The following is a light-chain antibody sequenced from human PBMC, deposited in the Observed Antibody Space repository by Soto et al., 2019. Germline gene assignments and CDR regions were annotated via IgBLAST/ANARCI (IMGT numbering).Light chain of an antibody. CDR2: GAS. CDR3: QQYGSSSWT. Sequence: EIVFTQSPGTLSFSPGERATLSCRASQSVSSSYLAWYQQKPGQAPRLLIYGASSRATGIPDRFSGSGSGTDFTLTISRLEPEDSAVYYCQQYGSSSWTFGQGTKV. V-gene: IGKV3-20*01. J-gene: IGKJ1*01. CDR1: QSVSSSY.